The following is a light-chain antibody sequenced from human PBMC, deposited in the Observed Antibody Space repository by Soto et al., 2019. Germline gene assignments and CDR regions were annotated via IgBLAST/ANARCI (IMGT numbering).Light chain of an antibody. CDR2: GAS. Sequence: EIVMTQSPATLSVSPGERATLSCRASQSVSSNLAWYQQKPGQAPRLLIYGASTRATGIPARFSGSGSGTEFTLTISSLQSEDFAVYYCQQYGSSPLSWTFGQGTKVDIK. V-gene: IGKV3-15*01. J-gene: IGKJ1*01. CDR1: QSVSSN. CDR3: QQYGSSPLSWT.